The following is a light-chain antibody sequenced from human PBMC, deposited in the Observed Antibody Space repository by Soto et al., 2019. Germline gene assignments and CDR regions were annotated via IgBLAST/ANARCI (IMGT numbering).Light chain of an antibody. Sequence: DIPLTQSPSFLSASVGDRVTITCRASQGISSYLAWYQQKPGKAPKLLIYAASTLQSGVPSRFSGSGSGTEFTLTISSLQPEDFATYYCQQLNSYPRTFGQGTNVEIK. V-gene: IGKV1-9*01. CDR2: AAS. CDR3: QQLNSYPRT. CDR1: QGISSY. J-gene: IGKJ1*01.